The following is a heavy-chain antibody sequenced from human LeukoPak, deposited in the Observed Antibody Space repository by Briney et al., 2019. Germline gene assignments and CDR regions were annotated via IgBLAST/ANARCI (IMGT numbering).Heavy chain of an antibody. V-gene: IGHV3-53*01. D-gene: IGHD3-3*01. CDR1: GFTVSSYY. CDR3: ARDFSPYYYYGMDV. CDR2: IYSGSST. Sequence: GGSLRLSCAASGFTVSSYYMNWVRQAPGKGLEWVSVIYSGSSTYYADSVKARFTISRDNSKNTLYLQMNSLRDEDTAVYYCARDFSPYYYYGMDVWGQGTTVTVSS. J-gene: IGHJ6*02.